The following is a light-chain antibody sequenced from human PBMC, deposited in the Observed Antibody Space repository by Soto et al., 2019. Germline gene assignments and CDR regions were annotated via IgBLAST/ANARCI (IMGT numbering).Light chain of an antibody. V-gene: IGLV1-44*01. J-gene: IGLJ2*01. CDR1: SSNIGNYI. CDR3: AAWDDSLDGVV. CDR2: STT. Sequence: QSVLTQPPSASGTPGQRVTISCSGSSSNIGNYIVNWYQQLPGKAPTLLIYSTTQRPSGVPDRFSGSKSGTSASLAISGLPSEDGAEYHCAAWDDSLDGVVFGGGTKVTVL.